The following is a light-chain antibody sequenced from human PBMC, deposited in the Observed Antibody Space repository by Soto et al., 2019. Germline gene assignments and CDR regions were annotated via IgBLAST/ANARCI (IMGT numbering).Light chain of an antibody. Sequence: DIVMTQSPLSLLVTPGEPASVSCSSSQSLLHSNGYQYLDWYLQKPGQSPQLLIYLGSNRASGVPDRFSGSGSGTDFTLKISRVEAEDVGVYYCMQALHSPWTFGQGTKVEIK. CDR1: QSLLHSNGYQY. V-gene: IGKV2-28*01. J-gene: IGKJ1*01. CDR2: LGS. CDR3: MQALHSPWT.